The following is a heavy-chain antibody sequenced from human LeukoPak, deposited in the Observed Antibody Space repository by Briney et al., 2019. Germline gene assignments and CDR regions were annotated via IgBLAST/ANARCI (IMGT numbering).Heavy chain of an antibody. D-gene: IGHD3-3*01. V-gene: IGHV4-30-2*01. CDR1: GGSISSGGYS. CDR2: IYHSGST. Sequence: PSQTLSLTCAVSGGSISSGGYSWSWIRQPPGKGLEWIGYIYHSGSTYYNPSLKSRVTISVDRSKNQFSLKLSSVTAADTAVYYCASAILKDFWSGYYGPFDYWGQGTLVTVSS. J-gene: IGHJ4*02. CDR3: ASAILKDFWSGYYGPFDY.